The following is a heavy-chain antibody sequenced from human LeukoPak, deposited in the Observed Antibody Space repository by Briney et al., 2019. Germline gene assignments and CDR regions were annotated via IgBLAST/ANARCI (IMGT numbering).Heavy chain of an antibody. Sequence: GESLKISCKGSGYSFTNYWIGWVRQMLGKGLEWIGIIYPGDSDTRYSPSFQGQVTISADKSITTAYLQWSSLKASDTAMYYWARFPSEMGGGYWFDPWGQGTLVTVSS. V-gene: IGHV5-51*01. CDR3: ARFPSEMGGGYWFDP. D-gene: IGHD3-16*01. CDR1: GYSFTNYW. J-gene: IGHJ5*02. CDR2: IYPGDSDT.